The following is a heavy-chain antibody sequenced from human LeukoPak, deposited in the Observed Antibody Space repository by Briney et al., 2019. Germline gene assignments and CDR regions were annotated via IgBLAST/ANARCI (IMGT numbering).Heavy chain of an antibody. D-gene: IGHD3-10*01. CDR3: AGVEEGYGSGRRGNYYYYYMDV. V-gene: IGHV3-30*02. J-gene: IGHJ6*03. Sequence: PGGSLRLSCAASGFTFSSYGMHWVRQAPGKGLEWVAFIRYDGSNKYYADSVKGRFTISRDNSKNTLYLQMNSLRAEDTALYYCAGVEEGYGSGRRGNYYYYYMDVWGKGTTVTISS. CDR2: IRYDGSNK. CDR1: GFTFSSYG.